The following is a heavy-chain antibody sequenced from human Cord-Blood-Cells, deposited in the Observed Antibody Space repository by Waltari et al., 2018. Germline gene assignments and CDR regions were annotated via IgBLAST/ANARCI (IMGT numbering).Heavy chain of an antibody. D-gene: IGHD1-7*01. J-gene: IGHJ5*02. V-gene: IGHV1-69*06. Sequence: QAQLVQSGAEVTKPGSSVKVSCKASGGTFSSYAISWVRQAPGQGLEWMGGITPIFGTANYAQRFQGRVTMTEEKSTSTAYMELSSLRSEDTAVYYCARLILLNWNYWFDPWGQGTLVTVSS. CDR2: ITPIFGTA. CDR3: ARLILLNWNYWFDP. CDR1: GGTFSSYA.